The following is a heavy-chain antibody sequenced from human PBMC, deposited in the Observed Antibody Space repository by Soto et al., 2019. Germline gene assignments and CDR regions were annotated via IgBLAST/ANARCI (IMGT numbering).Heavy chain of an antibody. CDR1: GGSFSGYY. CDR3: ARGARKYYDGIDV. CDR2: INHSGST. Sequence: VQLRQRGAGLLKPSETLSLTCAVYGGSFSGYYWSWIRQPPGKGLEWIGEINHSGSTNYNPSLKSRVTISVDTSKNQFSLKLSSVTAADTAVYYWARGARKYYDGIDVWGQGTTVTVSS. V-gene: IGHV4-34*01. J-gene: IGHJ6*02.